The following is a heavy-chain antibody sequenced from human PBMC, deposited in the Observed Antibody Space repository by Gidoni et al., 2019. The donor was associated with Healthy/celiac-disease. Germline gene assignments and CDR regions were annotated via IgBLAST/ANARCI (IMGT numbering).Heavy chain of an antibody. Sequence: PGKGLEWVAVISYDGSNKYYADSVKGRFTISRDNSKNTLYLQMNSLRAEDTAVYYCARSGATSYYYYMDVWGKGTTVTVSS. CDR3: ARSGATSYYYYMDV. V-gene: IGHV3-30-3*01. J-gene: IGHJ6*03. D-gene: IGHD1-26*01. CDR2: ISYDGSNK.